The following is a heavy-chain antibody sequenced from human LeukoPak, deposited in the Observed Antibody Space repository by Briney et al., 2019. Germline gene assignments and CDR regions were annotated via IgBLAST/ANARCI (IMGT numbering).Heavy chain of an antibody. CDR3: ARDGYCSSTSCYKYYYYGMDV. CDR2: IIPILGIA. J-gene: IGHJ6*02. D-gene: IGHD2-2*01. CDR1: GGTFSSYA. V-gene: IGHV1-69*04. Sequence: SVKVSCKASGGTFSSYAISWVRQAPGQGLEWMGRIIPILGIANYAQKFQGRVTITADESTSTAYMELSGLRSEDTAVYYCARDGYCSSTSCYKYYYYGMDVWGQGTTVTVSS.